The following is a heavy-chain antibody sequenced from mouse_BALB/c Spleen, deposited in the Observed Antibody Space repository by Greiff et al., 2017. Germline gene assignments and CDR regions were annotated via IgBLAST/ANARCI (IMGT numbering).Heavy chain of an antibody. CDR1: GFSLTSYG. CDR2: IWSGGST. V-gene: IGHV2-2*02. CDR3: ARAYYRYDWFAY. D-gene: IGHD2-14*01. Sequence: VKLMESGPGLVQPSQSLSITCTVSGFSLTSYGVHWVRQSPGKGLEWLGVIWSGGSTAYNAAFISRLSISKDNSKSQVFFKMNRLQANDTAIYYCARAYYRYDWFAYWGQGTLVTVSA. J-gene: IGHJ3*01.